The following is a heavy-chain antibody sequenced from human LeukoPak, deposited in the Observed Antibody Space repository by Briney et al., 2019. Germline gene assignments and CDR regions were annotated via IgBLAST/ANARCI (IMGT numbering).Heavy chain of an antibody. J-gene: IGHJ2*01. CDR3: ARRLDL. CDR1: GGSFSGYY. Sequence: SETLSLTCAVYGGSFSGYYWSWIRQPPGKGLEWIGELTHSGRTNYNPSLKSRVPISVDTSKHQFSLTLRSVTAADTAVYYCARRLDLWGRGTLVTVSS. V-gene: IGHV4-34*01. CDR2: LTHSGRT.